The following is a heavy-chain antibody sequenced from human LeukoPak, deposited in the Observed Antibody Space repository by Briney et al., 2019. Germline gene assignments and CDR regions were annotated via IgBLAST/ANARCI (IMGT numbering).Heavy chain of an antibody. V-gene: IGHV3-74*01. Sequence: PGGSLRLSCAASGFTFSSYWMHWVRQAPGKGLVWVSRINTDGSKTTYADSVKGRFTMSRDSAKNTLYLQMNSPRAEDTAVYYCARESYCSGGSCYSGRAFDICGQGTMVSVCS. J-gene: IGHJ3*02. CDR3: ARESYCSGGSCYSGRAFDI. D-gene: IGHD2-15*01. CDR2: INTDGSKT. CDR1: GFTFSSYW.